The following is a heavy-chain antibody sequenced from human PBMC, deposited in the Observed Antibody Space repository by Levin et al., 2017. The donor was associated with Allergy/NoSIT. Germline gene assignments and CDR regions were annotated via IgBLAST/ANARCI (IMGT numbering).Heavy chain of an antibody. CDR3: ARERELTMVRGVISTYFDY. CDR1: GFTFSSYA. V-gene: IGHV3-30-3*01. D-gene: IGHD3-10*01. J-gene: IGHJ4*02. CDR2: ISYDGSNK. Sequence: GGSLRLSCAASGFTFSSYAMHWVRQAPGKGLEWVAVISYDGSNKYYADSVKGRFTISRDNSKNTLYLQMNSLRAEDTAVYYCARERELTMVRGVISTYFDYWGQGTLVTVSS.